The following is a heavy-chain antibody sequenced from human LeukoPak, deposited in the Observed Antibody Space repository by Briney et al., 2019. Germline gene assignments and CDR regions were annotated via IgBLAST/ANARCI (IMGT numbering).Heavy chain of an antibody. J-gene: IGHJ4*02. D-gene: IGHD6-19*01. CDR1: GFTFSSYS. V-gene: IGHV3-21*01. CDR3: ARVQQWLVLDY. CDR2: ISSSSSYI. Sequence: GGSLRLSCAASGFTFSSYSMNWVRQAPGKGLEWVSSISSSSSYIYYADSVKGRFTISRDNAKNSLCLQMNSLRAEDTAVYYCARVQQWLVLDYWGQGTLVTVSS.